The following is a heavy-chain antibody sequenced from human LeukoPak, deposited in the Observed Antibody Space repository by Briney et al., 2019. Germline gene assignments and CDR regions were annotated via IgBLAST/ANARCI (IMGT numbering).Heavy chain of an antibody. V-gene: IGHV4-4*07. J-gene: IGHJ4*02. CDR2: IYTSGST. CDR3: ARVGPDGSYFDY. Sequence: PETLSLTCTVSGGSMNNYYWSWIRQPAGEGLEWIGRIYTSGSTHYNPSLMSRVTMSLDTSKNQFSLNLNSVTAADTAVYYCARVGPDGSYFDYWGQGTLVTVSS. CDR1: GGSMNNYY. D-gene: IGHD1-14*01.